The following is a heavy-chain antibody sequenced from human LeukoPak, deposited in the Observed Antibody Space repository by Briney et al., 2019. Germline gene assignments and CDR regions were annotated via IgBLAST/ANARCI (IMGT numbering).Heavy chain of an antibody. V-gene: IGHV3-74*01. J-gene: IGHJ5*01. D-gene: IGHD3-10*01. Sequence: GGSLRLSCEASGFTFSSYWMHWVRQIPGKGLMWVSRIESNGLTLYADSVRDRFTISRDNGKNTIYLQMNSLRVDDTAIYYCAKAATYFYGSVTYDWFESWGQGTLVTVSS. CDR1: GFTFSSYW. CDR2: IESNGLT. CDR3: AKAATYFYGSVTYDWFES.